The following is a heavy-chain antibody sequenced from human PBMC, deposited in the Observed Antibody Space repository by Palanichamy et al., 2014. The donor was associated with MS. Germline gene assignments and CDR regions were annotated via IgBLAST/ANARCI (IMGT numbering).Heavy chain of an antibody. CDR2: IKQDGSEK. J-gene: IGHJ6*02. CDR3: ARDRVRYYYGMDV. CDR1: GFTFSSYW. D-gene: IGHD3-10*01. V-gene: IGHV3-7*03. Sequence: EVQLVESGGGLVQPGGSLRLSCAASGFTFSSYWMSWVRQAPGKGLEWVANIKQDGSEKYYVDSVKGRFTISRDNAKNSLYLQMNSPRAEDTAVYYCARDRVRYYYGMDVWGQGTTVTVSS.